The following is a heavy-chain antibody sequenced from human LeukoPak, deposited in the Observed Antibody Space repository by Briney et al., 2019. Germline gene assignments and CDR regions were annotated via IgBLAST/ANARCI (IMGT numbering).Heavy chain of an antibody. CDR1: GFTFSSCS. J-gene: IGHJ4*02. CDR3: ARTTTVTTSSYGY. Sequence: GGSLRLSCAASGFTFSSCSMNWVRQAPGKGLECVSSISSTSYIYYADSVKGRFTISRDNAQNSLYLQMNSLRAEDTAVYYCARTTTVTTSSYGYWGQGTLVTVSS. V-gene: IGHV3-21*01. CDR2: ISSTSYI. D-gene: IGHD4-17*01.